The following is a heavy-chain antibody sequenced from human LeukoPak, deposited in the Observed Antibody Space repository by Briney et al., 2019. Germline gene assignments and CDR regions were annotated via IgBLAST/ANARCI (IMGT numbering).Heavy chain of an antibody. D-gene: IGHD5-18*01. J-gene: IGHJ6*02. CDR3: ARAGPGGYEGYYGMDV. CDR1: GDSISSYY. V-gene: IGHV4-4*07. CDR2: IYTSGST. Sequence: SETLSLTCTVSGDSISSYYWSWIRQPAGKGLEWIGRIYTSGSTNYNPSLKSRVTMSVDTSKNQFSLKLSSVTAADTAVYYCARAGPGGYEGYYGMDVWGQGTTVTVSS.